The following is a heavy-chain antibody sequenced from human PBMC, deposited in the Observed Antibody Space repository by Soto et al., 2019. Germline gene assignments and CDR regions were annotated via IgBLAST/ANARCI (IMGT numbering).Heavy chain of an antibody. J-gene: IGHJ6*02. CDR1: GFTFSSYS. CDR2: ISSSSSYI. Sequence: GGSLRLSCAASGFTFSSYSMNWVRQAPGKGLEWVSSISSSSSYIYYADSVKGRFTISRDNAKNSLYLQMNSLRAEDTAVYYCARGIAAAGTYYYYYGMDVWGQGTTVTVSS. CDR3: ARGIAAAGTYYYYYGMDV. D-gene: IGHD6-13*01. V-gene: IGHV3-21*01.